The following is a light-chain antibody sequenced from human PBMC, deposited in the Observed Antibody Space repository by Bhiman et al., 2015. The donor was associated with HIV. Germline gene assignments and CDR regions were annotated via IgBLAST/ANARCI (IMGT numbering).Light chain of an antibody. CDR2: EVN. CDR1: ISDVGFYNY. J-gene: IGLJ2*01. CDR3: GTWDSSLRSGV. Sequence: QSALTQPPSASGSPGQSVTISCTGTISDVGFYNYVSWYQHHPGKAPKLMIYEVNKRPSGIPDRFSGSKSGTSATLGITGLQTGDEADYYCGTWDSSLRSGVFGGGTKLIVL. V-gene: IGLV2-8*01.